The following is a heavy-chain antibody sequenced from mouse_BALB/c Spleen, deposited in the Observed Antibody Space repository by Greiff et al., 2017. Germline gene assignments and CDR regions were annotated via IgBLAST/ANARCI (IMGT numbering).Heavy chain of an antibody. Sequence: EVKVVESGGGLVQPGGSLKLSCAASGFTFSSYGMSWVRQTPDKRLELVATINSNGGSTYYPDSVKGRFTISRDNAKNTLYLQMSSLKSEDTAMYYCARDLRPWYFDVWGAGTTVTVSS. CDR1: GFTFSSYG. D-gene: IGHD1-2*01. V-gene: IGHV5-6-3*01. CDR3: ARDLRPWYFDV. CDR2: INSNGGST. J-gene: IGHJ1*01.